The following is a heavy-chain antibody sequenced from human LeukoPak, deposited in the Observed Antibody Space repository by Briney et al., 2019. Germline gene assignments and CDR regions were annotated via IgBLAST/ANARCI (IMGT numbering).Heavy chain of an antibody. V-gene: IGHV3-30-3*01. CDR3: AKELLKTYYCGSGSYSFDY. D-gene: IGHD3-10*01. CDR2: ISYDGSNK. J-gene: IGHJ4*02. CDR1: GFTFSSYA. Sequence: GRSLRLSCAASGFTFSSYAMHWVRQAPGKGLEWVAVISYDGSNKYYAGSVKGRFTISRDNSKNTLYLQMNSLRAEDTAVYYCAKELLKTYYCGSGSYSFDYWGQGTLVTVSS.